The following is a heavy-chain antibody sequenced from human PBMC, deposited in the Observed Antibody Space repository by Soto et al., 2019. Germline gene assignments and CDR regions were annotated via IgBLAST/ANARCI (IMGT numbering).Heavy chain of an antibody. CDR3: ARDDRALAVYH. Sequence: QVQLQESGPGLVKPSQTLSLTCTVSGGSISSGAHYWSWIRQHPGKGLEWIGYIYYTGSTYYNPSLKSRVTISRDTSKNQFSLKVSSVSAADTAVYYCARDDRALAVYHWGQGTLVTVSS. V-gene: IGHV4-31*03. J-gene: IGHJ5*02. CDR1: GGSISSGAHY. CDR2: IYYTGST. D-gene: IGHD6-19*01.